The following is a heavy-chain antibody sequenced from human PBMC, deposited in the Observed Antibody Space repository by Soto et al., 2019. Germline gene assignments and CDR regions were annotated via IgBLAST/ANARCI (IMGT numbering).Heavy chain of an antibody. CDR2: IYYSGST. Sequence: PSETLSLTCTVSGGSISSYNWSWIRQPPGKGLEWIGYIYYSGSTNYNPSLKSRVTISVDTSKNQFSLKLSTVTASDTAVYYCARGKGLDCSSTSCYEGWFDPWGQGTLVTVSS. CDR1: GGSISSYN. CDR3: ARGKGLDCSSTSCYEGWFDP. D-gene: IGHD2-2*01. V-gene: IGHV4-59*01. J-gene: IGHJ5*02.